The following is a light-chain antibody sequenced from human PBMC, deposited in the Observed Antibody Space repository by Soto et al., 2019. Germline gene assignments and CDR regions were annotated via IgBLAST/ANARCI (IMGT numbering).Light chain of an antibody. CDR3: QQRTNWPPT. CDR1: QSVSTY. CDR2: DAS. Sequence: VVLTQSPATLSLSPSERAALSCRASQSVSTYLAWYQQKPGQAPRLIIYDASNRATGIPARFSGSWSGTDCTLTISSLEPEDVAVYFCQQRTNWPPTLGQGTRLEIK. V-gene: IGKV3-11*01. J-gene: IGKJ5*01.